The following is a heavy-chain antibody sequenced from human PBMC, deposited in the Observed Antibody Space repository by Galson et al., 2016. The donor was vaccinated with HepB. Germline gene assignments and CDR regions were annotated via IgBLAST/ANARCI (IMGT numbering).Heavy chain of an antibody. CDR3: ARRLDTQRRIAGWGWGMGV. D-gene: IGHD6-19*01. V-gene: IGHV3-7*01. CDR1: GFTFRSYW. Sequence: SLRLSCAASGFTFRSYWMSWVRRAPGKGLEWVANINQDGSEKHSVDSVKGRVTIYRDTGKNSLYLQMSSLRGEDAGVYYCARRLDTQRRIAGWGWGMGVWGQGTTVTVS. J-gene: IGHJ6*02. CDR2: INQDGSEK.